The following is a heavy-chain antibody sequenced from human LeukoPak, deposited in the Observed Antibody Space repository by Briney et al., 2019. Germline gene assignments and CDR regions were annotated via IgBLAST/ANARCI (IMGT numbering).Heavy chain of an antibody. V-gene: IGHV5-51*01. CDR1: GYSFTSYW. Sequence: GESLKISCKGSGYSFTSYWIGWVRQMPGKGLEWMGIIYPGDSDTRYSPSLQGQVTISADKSIRTAYLQWSSLKASDTAMYYCARTVPDIVVVPAATYGFLYNWFDPWGQGTLVTVSS. CDR3: ARTVPDIVVVPAATYGFLYNWFDP. J-gene: IGHJ5*02. CDR2: IYPGDSDT. D-gene: IGHD2-2*01.